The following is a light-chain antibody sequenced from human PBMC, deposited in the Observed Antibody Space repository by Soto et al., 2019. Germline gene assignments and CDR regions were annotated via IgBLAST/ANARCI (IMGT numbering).Light chain of an antibody. CDR1: QSVSSSY. CDR2: GAS. Sequence: EIVLTQSPGTLSLSPGERATLSCRASQSVSSSYLAGYQQKPGKAPRHLIYGASSRATGIPDRFSGSGSGTDFTLTISRLEPEDFAVYYCQQYGSSPRTFGQGTKVEIK. J-gene: IGKJ1*01. CDR3: QQYGSSPRT. V-gene: IGKV3-20*01.